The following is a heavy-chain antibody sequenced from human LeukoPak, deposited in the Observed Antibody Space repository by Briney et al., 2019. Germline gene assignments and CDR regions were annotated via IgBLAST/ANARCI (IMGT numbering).Heavy chain of an antibody. CDR1: GGSISSYY. CDR3: ARSSGNIAVAPLNR. D-gene: IGHD6-19*01. Sequence: SETLSLTCTVSGGSISSYYWSWIRQPPGKGLEWIGYIYYSGSTNYNPSLKSRVTISVDTSKNQFSLKLSSVTAADTAVYYCARSSGNIAVAPLNRWGQGTMVTVSS. CDR2: IYYSGST. J-gene: IGHJ3*01. V-gene: IGHV4-59*08.